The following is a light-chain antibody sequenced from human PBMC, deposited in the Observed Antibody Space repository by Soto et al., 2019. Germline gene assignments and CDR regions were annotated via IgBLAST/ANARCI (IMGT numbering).Light chain of an antibody. CDR3: QQRSNWPLT. Sequence: EIVLTQSPATLSLSPGERATLSCRASQSVSSNLAWYQQKPGQAPRLLIFDAYNRATGIPGRFSGSGSGTEFTLTISSLEPEDFAVYYCQQRSNWPLTFGGGTKVDIK. V-gene: IGKV3-11*01. CDR2: DAY. CDR1: QSVSSN. J-gene: IGKJ4*01.